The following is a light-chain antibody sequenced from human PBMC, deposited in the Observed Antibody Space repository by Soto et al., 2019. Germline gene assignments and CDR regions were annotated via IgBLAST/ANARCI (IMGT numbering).Light chain of an antibody. CDR1: QSVSGN. CDR3: QQYNSWPPIT. CDR2: AAS. V-gene: IGKV3-15*01. Sequence: EIVMTQSPATLSVSPGERATLSCRASQSVSGNLAWYQQKPGQAPRLLIYAASTRATGIPDRFSGSGSGTEFTLTISSLQSEDFAVYYCQQYNSWPPITFGPGTKVDIK. J-gene: IGKJ3*01.